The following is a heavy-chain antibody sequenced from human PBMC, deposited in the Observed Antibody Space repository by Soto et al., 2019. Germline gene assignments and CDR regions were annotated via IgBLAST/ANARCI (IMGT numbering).Heavy chain of an antibody. D-gene: IGHD3-16*01. V-gene: IGHV4-34*01. J-gene: IGHJ1*01. CDR1: GGSFRGHL. Sequence: QLQLQQWGAGLLKPSETLSLTCAVSGGSFRGHLWGWIRQSPDKGLEWIGEINDSGSTYYNPSFTSRLTSSVDTSKSQISLRLTSVTAADSAVYYCQGGHFWGQGTRVTVSS. CDR2: INDSGST. CDR3: QGGHF.